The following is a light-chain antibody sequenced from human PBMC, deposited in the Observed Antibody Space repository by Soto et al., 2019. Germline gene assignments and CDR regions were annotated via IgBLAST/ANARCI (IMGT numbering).Light chain of an antibody. CDR3: KQYYSDET. CDR2: KAS. V-gene: IGKV1-5*03. Sequence: DIQMTQSPSTLSASVGDRVSITCRASQSISSWLAWYQQKPGKAPKLLIYKASSLESGVPSRFSGSGSGAEFPLTIRYLQPDDFATYYCKQYYSDETFGEGTKVDI. CDR1: QSISSW. J-gene: IGKJ1*01.